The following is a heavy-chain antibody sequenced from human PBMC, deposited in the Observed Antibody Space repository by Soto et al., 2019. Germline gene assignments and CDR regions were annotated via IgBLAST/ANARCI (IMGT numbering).Heavy chain of an antibody. CDR3: PRGSGAFDI. CDR2: IIPIFGTA. CDR1: GGTFSSYA. D-gene: IGHD3-10*01. Sequence: AASVKVSCKASGGTFSSYAISWVRQAPGQGLEWMGGIIPIFGTANYAQKLQGRVTITADTSTSTAYMALSSLRSEDTAVYYFPRGSGAFDIWGQGTMVTVSS. J-gene: IGHJ3*02. V-gene: IGHV1-69*06.